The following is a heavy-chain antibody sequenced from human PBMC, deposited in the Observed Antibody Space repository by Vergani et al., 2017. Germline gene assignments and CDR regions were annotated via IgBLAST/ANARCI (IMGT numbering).Heavy chain of an antibody. J-gene: IGHJ5*02. CDR3: ARGVLDCSSTSCYRGSGNWFDP. Sequence: QVQLQQWGAGLLKPSETLSLTCAVYGGSFSGFYWSWIRQHPGKGLEWIGYIYYSGSTYYNPSLKSRVTISVDTSKNQFSLKLSSVTAADTAVYYCARGVLDCSSTSCYRGSGNWFDPWGQGTLVTVSS. D-gene: IGHD2-2*01. CDR2: IYYSGST. V-gene: IGHV4-34*01. CDR1: GGSFSGFY.